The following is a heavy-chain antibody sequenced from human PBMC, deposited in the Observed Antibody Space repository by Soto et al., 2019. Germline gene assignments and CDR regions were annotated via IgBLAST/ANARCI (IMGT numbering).Heavy chain of an antibody. Sequence: GGSLRLSCAASGFTFSNYGMHWVRQAPGKGLEWLAAISYDGNDKYYTDSVKGRFTFSRDNSKNTLFLQMDSLREEDTALYYCAKGGVYSRSYAMDVWGQGTTVTVSS. J-gene: IGHJ6*02. CDR2: ISYDGNDK. V-gene: IGHV3-30*18. D-gene: IGHD6-13*01. CDR3: AKGGVYSRSYAMDV. CDR1: GFTFSNYG.